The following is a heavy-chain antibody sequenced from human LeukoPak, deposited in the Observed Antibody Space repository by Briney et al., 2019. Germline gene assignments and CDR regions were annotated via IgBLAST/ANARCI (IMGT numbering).Heavy chain of an antibody. V-gene: IGHV4-4*07. CDR2: IYTSGST. CDR3: ARAGRVTIFGVESNWFDP. Sequence: WDTLSLTCTVSGCTISSYYWSWMRQPAGQGLEWIGRIYTSGSTNYNPSLKSRVTMSVDTSKNQFSLKLSSATAADTAVYYCARAGRVTIFGVESNWFDPWGQGTLVTVSS. J-gene: IGHJ5*02. CDR1: GCTISSYY. D-gene: IGHD3-3*01.